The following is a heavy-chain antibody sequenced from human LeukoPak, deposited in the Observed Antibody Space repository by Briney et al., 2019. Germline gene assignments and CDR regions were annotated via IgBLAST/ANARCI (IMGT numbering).Heavy chain of an antibody. CDR3: ASPNTTSYYRAFDI. J-gene: IGHJ3*02. V-gene: IGHV4-39*07. D-gene: IGHD2/OR15-2a*01. CDR1: GGSISSSIYY. CDR2: VFYNGAT. Sequence: PSETLSLTCIVSGGSISSSIYYWAWVRQPPGKGLEWIGTVFYNGATQYSPSLRSRVTISIDTSTNQFSLKLTSVTAADTAFYYCASPNTTSYYRAFDIWGQGTMVTVSS.